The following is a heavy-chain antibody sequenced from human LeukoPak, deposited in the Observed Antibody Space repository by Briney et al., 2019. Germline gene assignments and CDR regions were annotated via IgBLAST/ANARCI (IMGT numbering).Heavy chain of an antibody. CDR3: ARDQEMATIHDAFDI. Sequence: SVKVSCKASGGTFSSYAISWVRQAPGQGLEWMGGIIPIFGTANYAQKFQGRVTITADESTSTAYMELSSLRSEDTAVYYCARDQEMATIHDAFDIWGQGTMVTVSS. CDR2: IIPIFGTA. J-gene: IGHJ3*02. V-gene: IGHV1-69*13. CDR1: GGTFSSYA. D-gene: IGHD5-24*01.